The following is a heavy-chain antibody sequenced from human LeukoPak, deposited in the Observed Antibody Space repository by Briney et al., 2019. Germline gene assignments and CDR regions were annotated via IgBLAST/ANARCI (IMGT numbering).Heavy chain of an antibody. CDR1: GGSISSYY. CDR2: IYYSGST. D-gene: IGHD6-19*01. Sequence: SETLSLTCTVSGGSISSYYWSWIRQPPGKGLEWIGYIYYSGSTNYNPSLKSRVTISVDTSKNQLSLKLSSVTAADTAVYYCARHSSSGWFPFDYWGQGTLVTVSS. J-gene: IGHJ4*02. V-gene: IGHV4-59*08. CDR3: ARHSSSGWFPFDY.